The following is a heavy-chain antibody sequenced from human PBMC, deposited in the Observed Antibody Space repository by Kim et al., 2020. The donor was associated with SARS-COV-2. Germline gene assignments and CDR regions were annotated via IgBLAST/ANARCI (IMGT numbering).Heavy chain of an antibody. CDR3: ARCGYCSSTSCYFYYYALDV. D-gene: IGHD2-2*01. J-gene: IGHJ6*02. CDR1: GFAFDTHS. CDR2: IGGTTNYI. V-gene: IGHV3-21*01. Sequence: GGSLRLSCAASGFAFDTHSMNWVRQAPGKGLEWVSSIGGTTNYIYYADSVKGRFTISRDNSKNSLYLQMNSLSAEDTAVYYCARCGYCSSTSCYFYYYALDVWGQGTTVTVSS.